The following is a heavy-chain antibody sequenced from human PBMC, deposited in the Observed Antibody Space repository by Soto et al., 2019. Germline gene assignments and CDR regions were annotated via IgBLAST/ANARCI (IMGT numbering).Heavy chain of an antibody. Sequence: QVQLVQSGAEVKKPGSSVKVSCKASGGTFGSYAISWVRPAPGQGLEWMGGLIPIPGTANYAQKFQGRVTIAADESTSTAYMELISLRSVYTALYYWARSQCSSTRSEIYYYYYYGMDVWGQGTTVTVSS. CDR3: ARSQCSSTRSEIYYYYYYGMDV. CDR2: LIPIPGTA. J-gene: IGHJ6*02. V-gene: IGHV1-69*01. D-gene: IGHD2-2*01. CDR1: GGTFGSYA.